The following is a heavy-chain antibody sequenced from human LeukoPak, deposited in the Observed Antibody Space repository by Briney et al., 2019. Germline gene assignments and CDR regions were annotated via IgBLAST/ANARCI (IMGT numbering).Heavy chain of an antibody. CDR2: IYYTGST. CDR1: RGSISSSDYY. Sequence: SETLSLTCSVSRGSISSSDYYWSWIRQPPGKGLEWLGNIYYTGSTSYNPSLKSRVTLSVDTFKNQFSLHLSSVTAADTAVYYCARENYCTNGVCWAFDPWGQGTLVTVSS. J-gene: IGHJ5*02. CDR3: ARENYCTNGVCWAFDP. V-gene: IGHV4-39*07. D-gene: IGHD2-8*01.